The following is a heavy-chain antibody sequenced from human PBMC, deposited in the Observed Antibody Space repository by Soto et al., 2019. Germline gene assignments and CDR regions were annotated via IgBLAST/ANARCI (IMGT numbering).Heavy chain of an antibody. CDR2: ISSSSSYI. D-gene: IGHD4-4*01. Sequence: GGSLRLSCAASGFTFSSYSMNWVRQAPGKGLEWVSSISSSSSYIYYADSVKGRFTISRDNAKNSLFLQMNSLRAEDTAVYYCARGSTVTTYWDYMDVWGKGTTVTVSS. CDR1: GFTFSSYS. J-gene: IGHJ6*03. CDR3: ARGSTVTTYWDYMDV. V-gene: IGHV3-21*01.